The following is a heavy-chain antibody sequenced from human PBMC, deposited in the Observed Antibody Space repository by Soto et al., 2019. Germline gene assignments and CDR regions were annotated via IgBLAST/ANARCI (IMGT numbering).Heavy chain of an antibody. CDR1: GYSFTSHY. V-gene: IGHV1-46*03. CDR3: ARDESWQDPVWWFDP. CDR2: ISPSGDNT. J-gene: IGHJ5*02. D-gene: IGHD3-16*01. Sequence: QAQLVQSGAEVKKPGASVKISCKAIGYSFTSHYIHWVRQAPGQGLEWMGTISPSGDNTGYAQKFQGRVNXTXXXSXXTVYMEMTSLRSEDTAIYYCARDESWQDPVWWFDPWGQGTLVTVSS.